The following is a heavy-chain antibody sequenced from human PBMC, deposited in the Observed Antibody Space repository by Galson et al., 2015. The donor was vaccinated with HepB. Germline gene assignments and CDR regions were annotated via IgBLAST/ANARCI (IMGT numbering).Heavy chain of an antibody. CDR1: GFTASGRS. CDR2: VYSGGGT. J-gene: IGHJ4*02. Sequence: SLRLSCAASGFTASGRSMSWVRQAPGKGLEWVSVVYSGGGTDYADSVKGRLNISSDNSKNTLYLQMNNLRADDTALYFCARGKTGQDWGQGALVAVSS. D-gene: IGHD3-9*01. CDR3: ARGKTGQD. V-gene: IGHV3-66*01.